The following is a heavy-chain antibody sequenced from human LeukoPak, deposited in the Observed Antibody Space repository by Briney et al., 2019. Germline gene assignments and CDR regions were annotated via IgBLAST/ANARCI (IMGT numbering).Heavy chain of an antibody. D-gene: IGHD2-2*01. CDR2: IYHSGST. V-gene: IGHV4-30-2*01. Sequence: SQTLSLTCTVSGGSISSGSYYWSWIRQPPGKGLEWIGYIYHSGSTYYNPSLKSRVTISVDRSKNQFSLKLSSVTAADTAVYYCARNVVVPAAKGPPPEFDIWGQGTMVTVSS. J-gene: IGHJ3*02. CDR3: ARNVVVPAAKGPPPEFDI. CDR1: GGSISSGSYY.